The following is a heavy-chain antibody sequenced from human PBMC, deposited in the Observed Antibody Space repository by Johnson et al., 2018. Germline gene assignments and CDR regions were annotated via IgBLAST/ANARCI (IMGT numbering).Heavy chain of an antibody. V-gene: IGHV3-30*18. CDR3: AKDPRSYSNYMDV. CDR2: ISYDGSNK. D-gene: IGHD4-11*01. J-gene: IGHJ6*03. Sequence: QVQLVQSGGGVVQPGRSLRLSCAASGFTFITYGMNWVRQAPGKGLEWVAVISYDGSNKYYADSVKGRFTISRDNSKNTLYLQMNILRAEDTAGDYCAKDPRSYSNYMDVWGKGTTFTVSS. CDR1: GFTFITYG.